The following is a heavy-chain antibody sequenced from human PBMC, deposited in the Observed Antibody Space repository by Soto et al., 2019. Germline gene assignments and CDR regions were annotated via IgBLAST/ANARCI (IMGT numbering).Heavy chain of an antibody. CDR1: GGSISSSNW. V-gene: IGHV4-4*02. CDR3: ARLADY. J-gene: IGHJ4*02. CDR2: ISYSGTS. Sequence: SETLSLTCAVSGGSISSSNWWSWVRQPPGKGLEWIGCISYSGTSNYNPSLKSRVTMSLDTSKSHFSLTLTSVTAADTAVYYCARLADYWGQGTLVTVSS.